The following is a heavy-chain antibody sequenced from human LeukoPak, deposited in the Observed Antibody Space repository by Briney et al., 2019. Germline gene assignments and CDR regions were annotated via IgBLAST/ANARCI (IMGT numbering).Heavy chain of an antibody. CDR2: ISSSSNYM. V-gene: IGHV3-21*01. CDR3: ARVSRDFYSNYYYYYGMDV. CDR1: GFTFSRNA. D-gene: IGHD4-11*01. J-gene: IGHJ6*02. Sequence: GGSLRLSCAASGFTFSRNAMNWVRQAPGKGLEWVSFISSSSNYMSYADSVKGRFTISRDNAKNSLYLQMNSLRAEDTAVYYCARVSRDFYSNYYYYYGMDVWGQGTTVTVSS.